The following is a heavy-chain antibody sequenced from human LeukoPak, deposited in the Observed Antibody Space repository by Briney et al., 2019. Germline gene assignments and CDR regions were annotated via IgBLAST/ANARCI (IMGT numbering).Heavy chain of an antibody. V-gene: IGHV3-48*03. J-gene: IGHJ3*02. CDR3: ASLRRDGYNYGAFDI. Sequence: GGSLRLSCAASGFTFSSYEMNWVRQAPGKGVERVSYISSSGSTIYYADSVKSRFTICRDNAKNSLNLQMNSLRDEDTAVYYCASLRRDGYNYGAFDIWGQGTMVTVSS. CDR1: GFTFSSYE. CDR2: ISSSGSTI. D-gene: IGHD5-24*01.